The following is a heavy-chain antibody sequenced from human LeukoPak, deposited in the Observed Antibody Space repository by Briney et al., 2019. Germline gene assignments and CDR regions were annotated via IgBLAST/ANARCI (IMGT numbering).Heavy chain of an antibody. CDR1: GGSTSSYY. V-gene: IGHV4-59*01. CDR2: INNIGMT. D-gene: IGHD3-3*01. Sequence: PSETLSLTCTVSGGSTSSYYWSWIRQPPGRGLEWMRYINNIGMTNYNPSLKNRVTISVDRSKNQVSLKLRSVTAADTAVFYCARLRFLEWFHAFDMWGQGTMVTVSS. J-gene: IGHJ3*02. CDR3: ARLRFLEWFHAFDM.